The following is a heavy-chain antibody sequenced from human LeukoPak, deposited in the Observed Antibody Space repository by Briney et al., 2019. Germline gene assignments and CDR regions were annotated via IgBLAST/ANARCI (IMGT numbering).Heavy chain of an antibody. CDR1: GGSISSGDYY. CDR3: ARAGVGYCSSTSCPGGAFDI. J-gene: IGHJ3*02. Sequence: SETLSLTCTVSGGSISSGDYYLSWIRQPPGKGLEWIGYIYYSGSTYYNPSLKSRVTISVDTSKNQFSLKLSSVTAADTAVYYCARAGVGYCSSTSCPGGAFDIWGQGTMVTVSS. V-gene: IGHV4-30-4*08. CDR2: IYYSGST. D-gene: IGHD2-2*01.